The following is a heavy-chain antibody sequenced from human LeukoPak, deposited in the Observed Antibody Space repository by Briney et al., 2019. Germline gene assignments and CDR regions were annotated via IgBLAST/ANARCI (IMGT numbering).Heavy chain of an antibody. CDR1: GFTFSSYA. CDR3: ARGNSYYDSSGYYPTTGAFDI. V-gene: IGHV3-23*01. CDR2: ISGSGGST. D-gene: IGHD3-22*01. Sequence: GGSLRLSCAASGFTFSSYAMSWVRQAPGKGLEWVSAISGSGGSTYYADSVKGRFTISRDNSKNTLYLQMNSLRAEDTAVYYCARGNSYYDSSGYYPTTGAFDIWGQGTMVTVSS. J-gene: IGHJ3*02.